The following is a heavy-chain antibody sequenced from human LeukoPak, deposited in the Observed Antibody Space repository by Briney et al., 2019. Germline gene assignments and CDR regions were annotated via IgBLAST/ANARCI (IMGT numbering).Heavy chain of an antibody. D-gene: IGHD4-17*01. J-gene: IGHJ6*02. CDR2: INPNRGGT. Sequence: ASVTVSCKASGYTFTGYYMHWVRQAPGQGREWMGWINPNRGGTNYAQKFQGRVTMTRDTSISTAYMELRRLRSDDTAVYYCARDLEMTTVTTFYYYGMDVWGQGTTVTVS. CDR1: GYTFTGYY. V-gene: IGHV1-2*02. CDR3: ARDLEMTTVTTFYYYGMDV.